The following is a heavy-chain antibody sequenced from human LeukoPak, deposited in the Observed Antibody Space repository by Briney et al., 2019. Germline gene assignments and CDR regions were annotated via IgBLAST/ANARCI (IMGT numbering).Heavy chain of an antibody. V-gene: IGHV3-48*03. Sequence: QAGGSLRLACAASGFTFSSYEMNWVRQAPGKGLEWVSYISSSGITIYYADSVKGRFTISRDNPKNSLYLQMNSLRAEDTAVYYCARGRVSFDYWGQGILVIVSS. CDR2: ISSSGITI. CDR1: GFTFSSYE. CDR3: ARGRVSFDY. J-gene: IGHJ4*02.